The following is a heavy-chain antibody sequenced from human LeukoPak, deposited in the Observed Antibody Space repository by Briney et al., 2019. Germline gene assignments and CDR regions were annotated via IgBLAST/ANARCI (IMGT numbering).Heavy chain of an antibody. CDR1: GYTFTSYY. V-gene: IGHV1-46*01. CDR2: INPSGVST. Sequence: ASVKVSCKASGYTFTSYYMHWVRQAPGQGLEWMGIINPSGVSTSYAQKFQGRVTMTRDTSTSTVYMELSSLRSEDTAVYYCARDSKARNYYDSGGGPYYFDYWGQGTLVTVSS. D-gene: IGHD3-22*01. J-gene: IGHJ4*02. CDR3: ARDSKARNYYDSGGGPYYFDY.